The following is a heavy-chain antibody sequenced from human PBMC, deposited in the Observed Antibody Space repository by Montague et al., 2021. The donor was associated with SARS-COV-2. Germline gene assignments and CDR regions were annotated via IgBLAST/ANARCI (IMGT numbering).Heavy chain of an antibody. CDR3: TSGREGNYNVMDV. Sequence: CAISGDSVSSNSATWNWVRQSPSRGLEWLGRTYYRSMWYNDYAVSVRGRVTINPDTSKNQFPLQLNSVTPEDTAIYYCTSGREGNYNVMDVWGQGTTVTVSS. D-gene: IGHD1-1*01. CDR1: GDSVSSNSAT. V-gene: IGHV6-1*01. J-gene: IGHJ6*02. CDR2: TYYRSMWYN.